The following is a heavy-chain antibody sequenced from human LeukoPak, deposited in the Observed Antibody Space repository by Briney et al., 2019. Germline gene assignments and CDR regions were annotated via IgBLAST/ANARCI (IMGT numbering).Heavy chain of an antibody. CDR2: ISSSSSYI. CDR1: GFTFSSYS. D-gene: IGHD6-13*01. V-gene: IGHV3-21*01. J-gene: IGHJ6*03. Sequence: GGSLRLSCAASGFTFSSYSMNWVRQAPGKGLEWVSSISSSSSYIYYADSVKGRFTISRDNAKNSLYLQMNSLRAEDTAVYYCARDQTGYSSSWYSRGGYYYFYYMDVWGKGTTVTVSS. CDR3: ARDQTGYSSSWYSRGGYYYFYYMDV.